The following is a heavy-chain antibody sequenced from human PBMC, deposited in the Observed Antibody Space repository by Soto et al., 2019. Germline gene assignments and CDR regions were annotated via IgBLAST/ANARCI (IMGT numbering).Heavy chain of an antibody. CDR1: GGTFSSYT. V-gene: IGHV1-69*02. CDR2: IIPILGIA. CDR3: AVIDPRGY. Sequence: QVQLVQSGAEVKKPGSSVKVSCKASGGTFSSYTISWVRQAPGQGREWMGRIIPILGIANYAQKFQGRVTITADKSTSTAYMYLSSLRSEDTAVYYCAVIDPRGYWGQGTLFTVSS. J-gene: IGHJ4*02. D-gene: IGHD3-10*01.